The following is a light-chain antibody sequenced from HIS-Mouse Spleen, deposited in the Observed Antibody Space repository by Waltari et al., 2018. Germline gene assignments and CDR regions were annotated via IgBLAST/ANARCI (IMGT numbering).Light chain of an antibody. V-gene: IGKV3-15*01. Sequence: EIVMTQSPATLSVSPGERATLSCRASQSVSRNLAWYQQKPGEAPRHLSYGASTRATGNPARFSGSGYGTEFTLTISSMQSEDFAVYYCQQYNNWPTWTFGQGTKVEIK. CDR2: GAS. CDR3: QQYNNWPTWT. CDR1: QSVSRN. J-gene: IGKJ1*01.